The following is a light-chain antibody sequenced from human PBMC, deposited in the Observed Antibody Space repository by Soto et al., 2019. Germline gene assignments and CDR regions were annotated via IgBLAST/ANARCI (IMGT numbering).Light chain of an antibody. CDR3: SSYTSNRTLV. J-gene: IGLJ3*02. CDR1: SSDVGAYNY. Sequence: LTQPASVSGSPGQSITISCTGTSSDVGAYNYVSWYQHHPDKAPKLMIFEVSDRPSGVSNRFSGSNSGNTASLTISGLQAEDEADYFCSSYTSNRTLVFGGGTKVTVL. V-gene: IGLV2-14*01. CDR2: EVS.